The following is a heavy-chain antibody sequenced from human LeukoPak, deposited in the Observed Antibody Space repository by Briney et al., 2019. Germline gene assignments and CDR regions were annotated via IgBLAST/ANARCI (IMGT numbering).Heavy chain of an antibody. CDR3: ARLGDGYSSGYGDY. Sequence: SETLSLTCTVSGGSISSTSYYWGWIRQPPGKGLEWIGSIYYSGSTYYNPSLKSRVTISVDTSKNQFSLKLSSVTAADTAVYYCARLGDGYSSGYGDYWGQGALVTVSS. V-gene: IGHV4-39*01. CDR2: IYYSGST. D-gene: IGHD5-18*01. J-gene: IGHJ4*02. CDR1: GGSISSTSYY.